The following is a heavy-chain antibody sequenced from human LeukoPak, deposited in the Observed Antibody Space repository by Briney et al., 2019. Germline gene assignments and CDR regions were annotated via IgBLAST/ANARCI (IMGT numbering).Heavy chain of an antibody. J-gene: IGHJ5*02. V-gene: IGHV4-59*01. CDR1: GGSISSYY. CDR2: IYNSGST. Sequence: PSETLSLTCTVSGGSISSYYWSWIRQPPGKGLEWIGYIYNSGSTNYNPSLKSRVTISADTSKNQFSLKLTSVTAADTAVYYCARMLNWGSDWVDPWGQGTLVTVSS. CDR3: ARMLNWGSDWVDP. D-gene: IGHD7-27*01.